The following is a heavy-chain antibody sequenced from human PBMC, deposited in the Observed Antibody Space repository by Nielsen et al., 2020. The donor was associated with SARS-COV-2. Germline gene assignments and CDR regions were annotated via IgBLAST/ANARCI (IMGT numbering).Heavy chain of an antibody. J-gene: IGHJ6*02. Sequence: SETLSLTCTVSGGSISSGDYYWSWIRQPPGKGLEWIGYIYYSGSTYYNPSLKSRVTISVDTSKNQFSLKLSSVTAADTALYYCARGKATYGYYYYGMDVWGQGTTVTVSS. V-gene: IGHV4-30-4*01. CDR2: IYYSGST. D-gene: IGHD1-26*01. CDR3: ARGKATYGYYYYGMDV. CDR1: GGSISSGDYY.